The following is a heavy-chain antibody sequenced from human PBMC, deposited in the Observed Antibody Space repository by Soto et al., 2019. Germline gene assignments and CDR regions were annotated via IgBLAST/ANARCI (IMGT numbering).Heavy chain of an antibody. V-gene: IGHV1-69*13. CDR2: IIPIFGTA. Sequence: SVKVSCKASGGTFSSYAISWVRQAPGQGLEWMGGIIPIFGTANYAQKFQGRVTITADESTSTAYMGLSSLRSEDTAVYYCARSAGASSGHLFDYCGQGTRVTVSA. D-gene: IGHD3-22*01. CDR3: ARSAGASSGHLFDY. J-gene: IGHJ4*02. CDR1: GGTFSSYA.